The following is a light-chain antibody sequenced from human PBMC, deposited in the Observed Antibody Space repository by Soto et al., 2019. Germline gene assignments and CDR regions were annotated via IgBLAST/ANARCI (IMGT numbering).Light chain of an antibody. Sequence: QSALTQPASVSGSPGQSITISCTGTSSDVGGYNYVSWYQHHPGKAPKLIIYDVTNRPSGVSNPFSGSKSGNTASLTISGLQPEDEFYYYCSSYTTCNTRQXVFGTGTKVTVL. CDR1: SSDVGGYNY. CDR2: DVT. V-gene: IGLV2-14*03. CDR3: SSYTTCNTRQXV. J-gene: IGLJ1*01.